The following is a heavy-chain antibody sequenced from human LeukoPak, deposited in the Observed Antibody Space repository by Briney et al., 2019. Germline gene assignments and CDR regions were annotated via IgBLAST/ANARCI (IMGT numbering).Heavy chain of an antibody. V-gene: IGHV4-59*08. Sequence: SETLSLTCTVAGGSISSYYWSWIRQPPGKGMEWIGYIYYSGSTNQHPSLKSRVTIPVDTSKNQSSLKLNSVTAADTAVYYCARQNAVHFDYWGQGTLVTVSS. CDR1: GGSISSYY. J-gene: IGHJ4*02. D-gene: IGHD3-10*01. CDR3: ARQNAVHFDY. CDR2: IYYSGST.